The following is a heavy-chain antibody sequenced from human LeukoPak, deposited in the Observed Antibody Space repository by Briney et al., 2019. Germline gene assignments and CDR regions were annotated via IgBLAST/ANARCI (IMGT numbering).Heavy chain of an antibody. D-gene: IGHD1-1*01. Sequence: GGSLRLSCAASGFTFSGSAMHWVRQASGKGLEWVGRIRSKTNSYATSYAASVKGRFALSRYDSKNTAYLQMNSLKTEDTAVYYCTRYNVGFESWGQGTLVTVSS. V-gene: IGHV3-73*01. CDR1: GFTFSGSA. CDR3: TRYNVGFES. CDR2: IRSKTNSYAT. J-gene: IGHJ4*02.